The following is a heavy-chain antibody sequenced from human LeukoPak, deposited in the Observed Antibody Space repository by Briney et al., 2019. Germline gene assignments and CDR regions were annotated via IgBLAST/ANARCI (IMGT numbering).Heavy chain of an antibody. J-gene: IGHJ6*04. CDR1: GFSFSSYS. Sequence: KPGGSLRLSCAASGFSFSSYSMKWVRQAPGKGLEWVSSISSSSNYIYYADSVKGRFTISRDNAKNSLYLQMNSLRAEDTAVYYCAELGITMIGGVWGKGTTVTISS. D-gene: IGHD3-10*02. CDR3: AELGITMIGGV. CDR2: ISSSSNYI. V-gene: IGHV3-21*01.